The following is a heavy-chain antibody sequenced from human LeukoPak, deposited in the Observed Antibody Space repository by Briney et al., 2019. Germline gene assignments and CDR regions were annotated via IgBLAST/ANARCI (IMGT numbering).Heavy chain of an antibody. D-gene: IGHD7-27*01. Sequence: GGSLRLSCVASGFTFGDVVMSWVRQAPGKVLEWVSAISYNGASTDYADSVKGRFAISRDNSKNTLYLQMNSLRAEDTAVYYCARRTGGTKDYWGQGTQVTVSS. J-gene: IGHJ4*02. CDR1: GFTFGDVV. CDR2: ISYNGAST. V-gene: IGHV3-23*01. CDR3: ARRTGGTKDY.